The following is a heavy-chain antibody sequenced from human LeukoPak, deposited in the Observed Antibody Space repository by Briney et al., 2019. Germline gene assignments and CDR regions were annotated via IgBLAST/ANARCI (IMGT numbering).Heavy chain of an antibody. D-gene: IGHD5-12*01. CDR1: GYSFTSYW. J-gene: IGHJ4*02. V-gene: IGHV5-10-1*01. Sequence: GESLTLSCKGSGYSFTSYWISWVRQMPGKGLEWMGRIDPSDSYTNYSPSFQGHVTISADKSISTAYLQWSSLKASDTAMYYCARQGSGYDHYYFDCWGQGTLVTVSS. CDR2: IDPSDSYT. CDR3: ARQGSGYDHYYFDC.